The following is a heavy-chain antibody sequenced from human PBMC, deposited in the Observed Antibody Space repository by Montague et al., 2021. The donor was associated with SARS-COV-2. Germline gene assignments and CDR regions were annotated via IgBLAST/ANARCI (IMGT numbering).Heavy chain of an antibody. CDR1: GGSIDSFY. CDR2: IFHSGRT. Sequence: SETLSLTCTVSGGSIDSFYWSWIRRPPGKGLEWIGCIFHSGRTYYNPSLKSRVSTSVDTSKNQVSLRLSSLTAADTAVYYCARGGYYDNTGYYSDYYYNMDVGGQGTTVTVSS. CDR3: ARGGYYDNTGYYSDYYYNMDV. D-gene: IGHD3-22*01. J-gene: IGHJ6*02. V-gene: IGHV4-59*01.